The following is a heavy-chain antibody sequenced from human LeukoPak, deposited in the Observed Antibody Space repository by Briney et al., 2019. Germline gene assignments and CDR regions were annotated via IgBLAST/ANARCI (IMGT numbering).Heavy chain of an antibody. CDR3: ARGVPCDSWSGPHYSDY. CDR2: INQDGSQE. CDR1: RFTLSTYW. Sequence: GGSLRLSCAASRFTLSTYWMSWVRQAPGKGLEWVAHINQDGSQEYYVDSVKGRFTISRDSAKNSLYLQMNSLRAEDTAVYYCARGVPCDSWSGPHYSDYWGQGTLVTVSS. J-gene: IGHJ4*02. V-gene: IGHV3-7*01. D-gene: IGHD3-3*01.